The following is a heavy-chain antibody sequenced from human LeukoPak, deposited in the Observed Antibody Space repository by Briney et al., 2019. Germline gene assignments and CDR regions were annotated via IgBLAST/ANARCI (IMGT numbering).Heavy chain of an antibody. D-gene: IGHD2-8*01. CDR2: VNGSGITT. Sequence: GETLRLSCAASGFTFSSYAMSWVRQAPGKGLEWVSAVNGSGITTYYADSVKGRFIVSRDNSKNTVYLQMNSLRGEDAAVYYCAKELMGFDYWGQGTLVTVSS. J-gene: IGHJ4*02. CDR1: GFTFSSYA. CDR3: AKELMGFDY. V-gene: IGHV3-23*01.